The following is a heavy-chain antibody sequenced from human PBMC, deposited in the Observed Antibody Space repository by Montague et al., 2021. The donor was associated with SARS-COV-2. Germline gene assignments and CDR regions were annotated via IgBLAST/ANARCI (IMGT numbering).Heavy chain of an antibody. CDR2: IYTSGST. CDR1: GFIVSSNY. Sequence: SLRLSWAASGFIVSSNYMSWVRQAPGKGLEWVSVIYTSGSTYYADSVKGRFTTTRHNSNNTPFLQMNSLRAEDTAVYYRARGGKLRYSDYWGQGTLVTVSS. D-gene: IGHD2-15*01. V-gene: IGHV3-53*04. CDR3: ARGGKLRYSDY. J-gene: IGHJ4*02.